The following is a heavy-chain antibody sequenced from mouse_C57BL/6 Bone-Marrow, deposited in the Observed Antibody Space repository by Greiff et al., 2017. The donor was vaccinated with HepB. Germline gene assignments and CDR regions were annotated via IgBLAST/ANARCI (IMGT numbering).Heavy chain of an antibody. Sequence: VQLQQSGPGMVKPSQSLSLTCTVTGYSITSGYDWHWIRHFPGNKLEWMGYISYSGSTNYNPSLKSRISITHDTSKNHFFLKLNSVTTEDTATYYCASRDSSGYGFAYWGQGTLVTVSA. CDR2: ISYSGST. CDR3: ASRDSSGYGFAY. V-gene: IGHV3-1*01. J-gene: IGHJ3*01. D-gene: IGHD3-2*02. CDR1: GYSITSGYD.